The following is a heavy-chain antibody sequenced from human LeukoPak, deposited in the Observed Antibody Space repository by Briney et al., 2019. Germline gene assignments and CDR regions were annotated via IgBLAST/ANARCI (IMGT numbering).Heavy chain of an antibody. CDR2: IYYSGST. D-gene: IGHD3-3*01. J-gene: IGHJ4*02. V-gene: IGHV4-39*01. Sequence: SETLSLTCTVSGGSISSSSYYWGWIRQPPGKGLEWIGSIYYSGSTYYNPSLKSRVTISVDMSKNQFSLKLSSVTAADTAVYYCARRYYDFWSGYPHYFDYWGQGTLVTVSS. CDR1: GGSISSSSYY. CDR3: ARRYYDFWSGYPHYFDY.